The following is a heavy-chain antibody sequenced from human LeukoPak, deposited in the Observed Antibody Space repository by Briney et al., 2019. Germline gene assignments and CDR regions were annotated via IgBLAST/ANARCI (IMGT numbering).Heavy chain of an antibody. CDR1: GGSISSGGYS. Sequence: PSQTLSLTCAVSGGSISSGGYSWSWIRQPPGKGLEWIGYIYHSGSTYYNPSLKSRVTISVDTSKNQFSLKLSSVTAADTAVYYCARDLSGFWSGLSWFDPWGQGTLVTVSS. V-gene: IGHV4-30-2*01. D-gene: IGHD3-3*01. CDR2: IYHSGST. CDR3: ARDLSGFWSGLSWFDP. J-gene: IGHJ5*02.